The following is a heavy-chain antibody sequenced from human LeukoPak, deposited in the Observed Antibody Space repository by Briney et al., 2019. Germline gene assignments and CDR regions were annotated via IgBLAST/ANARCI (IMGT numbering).Heavy chain of an antibody. CDR2: ISSSSSYI. Sequence: GGSLRLSCAASGFTFSSYSMNWVRQAPGQGLEWVSSISSSSSYIYYADSVKGRFTISRDNAKNSLYLQMNSLRAEDTAVYYCARDDSSSWYDFWFDPWGQGTLVTVSS. CDR3: ARDDSSSWYDFWFDP. V-gene: IGHV3-21*01. CDR1: GFTFSSYS. D-gene: IGHD6-13*01. J-gene: IGHJ5*02.